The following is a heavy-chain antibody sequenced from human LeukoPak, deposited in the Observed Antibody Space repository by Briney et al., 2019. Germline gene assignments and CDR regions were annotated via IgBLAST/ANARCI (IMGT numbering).Heavy chain of an antibody. J-gene: IGHJ4*02. V-gene: IGHV3-23*01. CDR2: ISGSSGST. CDR1: LFTLFSYA. CDR3: AKDLYDYVWGSYRFSFDY. D-gene: IGHD3-16*02. Sequence: PGGGLRLSCVASLFTLFSYALSWVRPAPGKGLEWVSAISGSSGSTYNADSATGRFTISRDNSKNTLYLQMNSMRAEDTDVYYCAKDLYDYVWGSYRFSFDYWGQGTLVTVSS.